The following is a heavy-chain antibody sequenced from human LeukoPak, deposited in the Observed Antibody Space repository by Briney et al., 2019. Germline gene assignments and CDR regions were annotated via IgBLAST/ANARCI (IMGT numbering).Heavy chain of an antibody. CDR1: GGSISSYY. CDR2: IYYSGST. J-gene: IGHJ5*02. D-gene: IGHD3-22*01. CDR3: ARVTTYYYDSSGPNWFDP. Sequence: SETLSLNCTVSGGSISSYYWSWIRQPPGEGLEWIGYIYYSGSTNYNPSLKSRVTISVDTSKNQFSLKLSSVTAADTAVYYCARVTTYYYDSSGPNWFDPWGPGTLVTVSS. V-gene: IGHV4-59*01.